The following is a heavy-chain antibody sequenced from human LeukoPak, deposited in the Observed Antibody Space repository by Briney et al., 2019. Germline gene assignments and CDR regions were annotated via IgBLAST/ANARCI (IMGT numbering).Heavy chain of an antibody. CDR3: ARVAGWHWFDT. J-gene: IGHJ5*02. CDR2: IRPSGDNT. V-gene: IGHV3-23*01. Sequence: GGSLRLSCAASGFTFSSYDMTWVRQAPGRGLEWVSSIRPSGDNTYYGDSVKGRFTISRDNSKNTVYLQENNMRVDDTAVYYCARVAGWHWFDTWGQGTLVTVSS. D-gene: IGHD6-19*01. CDR1: GFTFSSYD.